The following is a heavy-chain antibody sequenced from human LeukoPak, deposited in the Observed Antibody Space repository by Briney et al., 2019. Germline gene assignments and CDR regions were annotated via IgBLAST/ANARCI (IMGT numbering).Heavy chain of an antibody. D-gene: IGHD4-17*01. CDR2: ISGSGGGT. CDR1: GFTFSSYA. V-gene: IGHV3-23*01. J-gene: IGHJ6*02. CDR3: AKGWATVTTSPYYYYGMDV. Sequence: PGGSLRLSCAASGFTFSSYALSWVRQAPGKGLEWVSAISGSGGGTYYADSVKGRFTISRDNSKNTLYLQMNSLRAEDTAVYCCAKGWATVTTSPYYYYGMDVWGQGTTVTVSS.